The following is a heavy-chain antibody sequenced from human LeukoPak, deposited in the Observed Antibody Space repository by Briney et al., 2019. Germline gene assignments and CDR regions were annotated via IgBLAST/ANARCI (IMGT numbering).Heavy chain of an antibody. CDR3: ARGVVAATFYYYMDV. J-gene: IGHJ6*03. V-gene: IGHV1-2*02. Sequence: ASVKVSCTPSGYTFTGYYIQWVRQAPRQGLEWMGWINPSSGGTNCAQKFQGRVTMTRDTTISTAYMELSRLRSDDTAVYYCARGVVAATFYYYMDVWGKGTTVTVSS. CDR2: INPSSGGT. D-gene: IGHD2-15*01. CDR1: GYTFTGYY.